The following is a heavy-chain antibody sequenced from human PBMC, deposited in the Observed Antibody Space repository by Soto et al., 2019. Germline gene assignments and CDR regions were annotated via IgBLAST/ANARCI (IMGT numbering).Heavy chain of an antibody. V-gene: IGHV3-64D*08. D-gene: IGHD6-19*01. CDR2: INSNGGSA. CDR1: GLTFSSFT. J-gene: IGHJ4*02. CDR3: VTNSGWSLRDFDY. Sequence: GGSLRLSCSASGLTFSSFTMHWVRQAPGKGLEYVSAINSNGGSANYGDSVKGRFTISRDNPKNTLYLQMSSLRVEDTALYYCVTNSGWSLRDFDYWGQGTPVTVSS.